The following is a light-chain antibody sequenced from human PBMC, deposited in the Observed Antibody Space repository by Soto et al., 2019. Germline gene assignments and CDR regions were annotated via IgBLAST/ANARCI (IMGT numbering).Light chain of an antibody. J-gene: IGLJ2*01. CDR2: VNSDGSH. V-gene: IGLV4-69*01. CDR3: QTWGTGTVV. Sequence: QLVLTQSPSASASLGASVKLTCTLNSGHSSYAIAWHQQQPEKGPRYLMKVNSDGSHSKGDGIPDRFSGSSSGAERYLTISRLQSEDEADYYCQTWGTGTVVFGGGTTLTVL. CDR1: SGHSSYA.